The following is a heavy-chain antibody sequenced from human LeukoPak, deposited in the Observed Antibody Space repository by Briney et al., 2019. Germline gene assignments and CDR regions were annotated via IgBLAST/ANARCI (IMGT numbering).Heavy chain of an antibody. J-gene: IGHJ6*02. CDR2: IYYSGST. CDR3: ARVHIPAAGNYYGMDV. CDR1: GGSISSGGYY. V-gene: IGHV4-31*03. Sequence: SQTLSLTCTVSGGSISSGGYYWSWIRQHPGKGLEWIGYIYYSGSTYYNPSLKSRVTISVDTSKNQFSLKLSSVTAADTAVYYCARVHIPAAGNYYGMDVWGQGTTVTVSS. D-gene: IGHD6-13*01.